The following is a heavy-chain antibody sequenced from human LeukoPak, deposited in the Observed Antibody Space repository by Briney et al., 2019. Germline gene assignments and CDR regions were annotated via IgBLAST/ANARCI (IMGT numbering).Heavy chain of an antibody. CDR1: GFTFSSYS. J-gene: IGHJ1*01. Sequence: GGSLRLSCVASGFTFSSYSMHWVRQAPGEGLEWLSGISNTGRATDYADSIKGRFTISRDNSKNTVFLQMNSLRAEDTAEYFCAQRVPPNDEYFDHWRQSTQVTVSS. D-gene: IGHD3-3*01. CDR2: ISNTGRAT. V-gene: IGHV3-23*01. CDR3: AQRVPPNDEYFDH.